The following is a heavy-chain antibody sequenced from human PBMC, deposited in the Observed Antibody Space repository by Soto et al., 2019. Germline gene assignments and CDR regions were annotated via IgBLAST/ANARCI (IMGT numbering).Heavy chain of an antibody. J-gene: IGHJ4*02. Sequence: ASVKVSCKAPGYTFTSYYMHWVRQAPGQGLEWMGIINPSGGSTSYAQKFQGRVTMTRDTSTSTVYMELSSLRSEDTAVYYCASGSQPTTYFDYWGQGTLVTVSS. V-gene: IGHV1-46*01. CDR3: ASGSQPTTYFDY. CDR1: GYTFTSYY. CDR2: INPSGGST.